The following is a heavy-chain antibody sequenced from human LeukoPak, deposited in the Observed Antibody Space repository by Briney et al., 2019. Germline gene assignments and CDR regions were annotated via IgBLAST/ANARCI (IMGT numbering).Heavy chain of an antibody. D-gene: IGHD5-24*01. J-gene: IGHJ4*02. V-gene: IGHV3-30*14. Sequence: GGSLRLSCAASGFTFSHYAMHWVRQAPGKGLEWVAVIFYDGSIAYYADSVKGRFTISRDNSKNTLYLQMNSLRAEDTAVYYCARARGWLQLLLYFDYWGQGTLVTVSS. CDR1: GFTFSHYA. CDR3: ARARGWLQLLLYFDY. CDR2: IFYDGSIA.